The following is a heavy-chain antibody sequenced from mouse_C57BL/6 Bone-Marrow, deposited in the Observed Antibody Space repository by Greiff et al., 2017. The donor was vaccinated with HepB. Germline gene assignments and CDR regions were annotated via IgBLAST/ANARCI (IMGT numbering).Heavy chain of an antibody. J-gene: IGHJ4*01. CDR1: GYTFTSYG. Sequence: VQLQQSGAELARPGASVKLSCKASGYTFTSYGISWVKQSTGQGLEWIGEIYPRSGNTYYNEKFKGKATLTADKSSSTAYMELRSLTSEDSAVYFCARAVRRSLNYYAMDYWGQGTSVTVSS. CDR3: ARAVRRSLNYYAMDY. V-gene: IGHV1-81*01. CDR2: IYPRSGNT. D-gene: IGHD1-1*01.